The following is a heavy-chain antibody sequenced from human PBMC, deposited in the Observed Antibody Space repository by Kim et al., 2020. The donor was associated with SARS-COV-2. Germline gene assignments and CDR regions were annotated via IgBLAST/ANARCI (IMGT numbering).Heavy chain of an antibody. Sequence: GGSLRLSCAASGFTFSSYAMHWVRQAPGKGLEWVAVISYDGSNKYYADSVKGRFTISRDNSKNTLYLQMNSLRAEDTAVYYCARAYSGSYYVLPPYYYYYYGMDVWGQGTTVTVSS. J-gene: IGHJ6*02. V-gene: IGHV3-30-3*01. D-gene: IGHD1-26*01. CDR3: ARAYSGSYYVLPPYYYYYYGMDV. CDR2: ISYDGSNK. CDR1: GFTFSSYA.